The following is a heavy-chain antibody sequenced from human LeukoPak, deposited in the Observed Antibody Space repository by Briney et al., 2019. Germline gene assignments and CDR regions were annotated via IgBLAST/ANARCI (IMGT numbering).Heavy chain of an antibody. V-gene: IGHV1-2*02. Sequence: ASVKVSCKASGYTFTGYYIHWVRQAPGQGLEWMGWINPNSGGTNYAQKFQGRVTMTRDTSISTAYMELSRLRSDDTAVYYCARGGYGIQLWLRYFDYWGQGTLVTVSS. CDR1: GYTFTGYY. CDR2: INPNSGGT. D-gene: IGHD5-18*01. J-gene: IGHJ4*02. CDR3: ARGGYGIQLWLRYFDY.